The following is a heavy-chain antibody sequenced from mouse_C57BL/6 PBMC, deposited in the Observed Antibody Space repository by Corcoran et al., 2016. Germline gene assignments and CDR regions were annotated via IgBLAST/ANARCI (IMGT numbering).Heavy chain of an antibody. J-gene: IGHJ4*01. D-gene: IGHD2-3*01. CDR2: INPNNGGT. Sequence: EVQLQQSGPELVKPGASVKISCKASGYTFTDYYMNWVKQSHGKSLEWIGDINPNNGGTSYNQKFKGKATLTVDKSSSTAYMELRSLTSEDSAVYYCARGWLLWAMDYWGQGTSVTVSS. V-gene: IGHV1-26*01. CDR1: GYTFTDYY. CDR3: ARGWLLWAMDY.